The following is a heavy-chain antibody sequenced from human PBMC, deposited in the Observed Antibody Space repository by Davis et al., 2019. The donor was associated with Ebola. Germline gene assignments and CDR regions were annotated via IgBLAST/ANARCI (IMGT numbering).Heavy chain of an antibody. CDR3: ANTYYYGSGGDY. Sequence: GESLKISCAASGFTFSSYEMNWVRQAPGKGLEWVSYISSSGSTIYYADSVKGRFTISRDNSKNTLYLQMNSLRAEDTAVYYCANTYYYGSGGDYWGQGTLVTVSS. D-gene: IGHD3-10*01. J-gene: IGHJ4*02. V-gene: IGHV3-48*03. CDR2: ISSSGSTI. CDR1: GFTFSSYE.